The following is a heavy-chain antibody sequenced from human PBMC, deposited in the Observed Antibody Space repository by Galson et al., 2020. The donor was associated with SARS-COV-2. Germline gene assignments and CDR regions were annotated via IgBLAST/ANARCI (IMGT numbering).Heavy chain of an antibody. CDR3: AKDFVRGIGYMDV. Sequence: GESLKISCVAPGFTFSRYGMSWVRQAPGQGLEWVATTSATTYYADSVRRRFIISRDDSKNTLYLQMNGLSADDTAVYDCAKDFVRGIGYMDVWGPGTTVTVSS. CDR1: GFTFSRYG. V-gene: IGHV3-23*01. J-gene: IGHJ6*03. D-gene: IGHD3-10*02. CDR2: TSATT.